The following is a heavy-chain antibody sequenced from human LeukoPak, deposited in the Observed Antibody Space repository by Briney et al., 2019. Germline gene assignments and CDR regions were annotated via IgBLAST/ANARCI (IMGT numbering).Heavy chain of an antibody. J-gene: IGHJ6*02. D-gene: IGHD5-24*01. CDR2: INPNSGGT. V-gene: IGHV1-2*02. CDR3: AGGAGYSPLRGYGMDV. Sequence: ASVKVSCKASGYTFTGYYMHWVRQAPGQGLERMGWINPNSGGTNYAQKFQGRVTMTRDTSISTAYMELSRLRSDDTAVYYCAGGAGYSPLRGYGMDVWGQGTTVTVSS. CDR1: GYTFTGYY.